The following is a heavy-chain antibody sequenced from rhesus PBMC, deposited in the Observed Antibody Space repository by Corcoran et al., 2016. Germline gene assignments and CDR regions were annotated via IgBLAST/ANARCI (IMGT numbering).Heavy chain of an antibody. CDR1: GYTFSSYW. CDR2: INSGGGST. V-gene: IGHV3S25*01. CDR3: AKVEYCTSTTCYGLDS. D-gene: IGHD2-2*01. J-gene: IGHJ6*01. Sequence: EVQLVEAGGGLAKPGGSLRLSCAASGYTFSSYWTTWVRQAPAQGLVRVSAINSGGGSTYYADSVKGRFTISRDNSKNTLSLQMNSLRAEDTAVYYCAKVEYCTSTTCYGLDSWGQGVVVTVSS.